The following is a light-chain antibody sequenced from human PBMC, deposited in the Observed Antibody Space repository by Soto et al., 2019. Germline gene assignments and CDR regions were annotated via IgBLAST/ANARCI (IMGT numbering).Light chain of an antibody. CDR3: QQYGSSPPT. Sequence: EIVLTQSPGTLSLSPGERATLSFRASQSVSSSYLAWYQQKPGQAPRLHIYGASSRATGIPDRFSGSGSGTDFTLTISRLEPEDFAVYYCQQYGSSPPTFGQGTKVDIK. CDR2: GAS. J-gene: IGKJ1*01. CDR1: QSVSSSY. V-gene: IGKV3-20*01.